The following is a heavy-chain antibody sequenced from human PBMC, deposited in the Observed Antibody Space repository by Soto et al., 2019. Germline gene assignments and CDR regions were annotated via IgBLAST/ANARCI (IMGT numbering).Heavy chain of an antibody. CDR1: GGTFSSYA. V-gene: IGHV1-69*01. Sequence: QVQLVQSGAEVKKPGSSVKVSCKASGGTFSSYAISWVRQAPGQGLEWMGGIIPIFVTANYAQKFQGSVTITADECTSTADMGLSSLRSEDTAVYYCARPYDSSENDAFDIWGQGTMVIVSS. CDR3: ARPYDSSENDAFDI. CDR2: IIPIFVTA. D-gene: IGHD3-22*01. J-gene: IGHJ3*02.